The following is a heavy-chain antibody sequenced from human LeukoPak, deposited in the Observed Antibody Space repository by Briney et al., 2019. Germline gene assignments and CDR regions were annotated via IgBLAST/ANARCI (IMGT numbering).Heavy chain of an antibody. Sequence: GESLKISCNGSGYSFTSYWIGWVRQMPGKGLGWMGIIYPGDSDTRYSPSFQGQVTISADKSISTAYLQWSSLKASDTAMYYCATCRGGDCDVFDYWGQGTLVTVSS. V-gene: IGHV5-51*01. J-gene: IGHJ4*02. CDR1: GYSFTSYW. CDR3: ATCRGGDCDVFDY. D-gene: IGHD2-21*02. CDR2: IYPGDSDT.